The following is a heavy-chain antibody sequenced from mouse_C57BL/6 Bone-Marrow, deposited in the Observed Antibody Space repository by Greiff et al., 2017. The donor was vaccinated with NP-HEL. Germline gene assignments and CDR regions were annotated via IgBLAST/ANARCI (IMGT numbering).Heavy chain of an antibody. CDR1: GYTFTSYW. V-gene: IGHV1-55*01. Sequence: QVQLQQPGAELVKPGASVKMSCKASGYTFTSYWITWVKQRPGQGLEWIGDIHPGSGSTNYNEKFKSKATLTVDTSSSTAYMQLSSLTSEDSAVYYCARDLITTVVATPFAYWGQGTLVTVSA. CDR2: IHPGSGST. CDR3: ARDLITTVVATPFAY. D-gene: IGHD1-1*01. J-gene: IGHJ3*01.